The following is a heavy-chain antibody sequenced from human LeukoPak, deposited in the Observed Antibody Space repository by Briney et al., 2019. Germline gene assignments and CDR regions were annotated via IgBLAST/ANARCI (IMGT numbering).Heavy chain of an antibody. J-gene: IGHJ4*02. V-gene: IGHV4-59*01. CDR2: IYYSGST. D-gene: IGHD4-23*01. Sequence: SETLSLTCTVSGGSISSYYWSWIRQPAGNGLEWIGYIYYSGSTNYNPSLKSRVAISVDTSKNQFSLKLSSVTAADTAVYYCARSYGGNSAFDYWGQGTLVTVSS. CDR3: ARSYGGNSAFDY. CDR1: GGSISSYY.